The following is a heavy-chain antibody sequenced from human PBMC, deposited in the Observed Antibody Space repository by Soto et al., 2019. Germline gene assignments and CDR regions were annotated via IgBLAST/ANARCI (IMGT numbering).Heavy chain of an antibody. V-gene: IGHV1-69*13. CDR1: GGTFSSYA. CDR2: IIPIFGTA. CDR3: ARRWIQLDHFDY. J-gene: IGHJ4*02. D-gene: IGHD5-18*01. Sequence: ASVKVSCKASGGTFSSYAISWVRQAPGQGLEWMGGIIPIFGTANYAQKFQGRVTITADESTSTAYMELSSLRSEDTAVYYCARRWIQLDHFDYWGQGTLVTVSS.